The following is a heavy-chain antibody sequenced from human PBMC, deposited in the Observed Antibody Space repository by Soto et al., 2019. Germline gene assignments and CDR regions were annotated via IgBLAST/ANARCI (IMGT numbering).Heavy chain of an antibody. CDR2: TYYRSKWYN. Sequence: SQTLSLPSAISGDSVSSNSAACNLIRQSPSRGLEWLGRTYYRSKWYNDYAVSVKSRITINPDTSKNQFSLQLNSVTPEDTAVYFCARMTVGIFDYWGQGTLVTVSS. CDR1: GDSVSSNSAA. D-gene: IGHD6-13*01. CDR3: ARMTVGIFDY. J-gene: IGHJ4*02. V-gene: IGHV6-1*01.